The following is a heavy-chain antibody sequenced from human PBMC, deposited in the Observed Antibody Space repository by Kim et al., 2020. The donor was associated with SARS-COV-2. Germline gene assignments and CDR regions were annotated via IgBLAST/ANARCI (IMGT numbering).Heavy chain of an antibody. D-gene: IGHD1-7*01. CDR2: GNT. Sequence: GNTKYTLRFQGRVTFTRDTSATTAYMELSRLTSEDTAVYYCARAQELDYWGQGTLVIVSS. V-gene: IGHV1-3*01. CDR3: ARAQELDY. J-gene: IGHJ4*02.